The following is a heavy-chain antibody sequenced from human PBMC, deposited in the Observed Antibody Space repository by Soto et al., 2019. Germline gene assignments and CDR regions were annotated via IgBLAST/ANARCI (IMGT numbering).Heavy chain of an antibody. CDR1: GYSFPSYG. Sequence: ASVKVSCKASGYSFPSYGISWVRQAPGQGLEWMGWISAYNGNTNYAQNLQGRVTMTRDTSTSIAYMELRSLRSDDTAVYYCARDSYGVVTAFDSWGQGTLVTVPS. CDR3: ARDSYGVVTAFDS. CDR2: ISAYNGNT. V-gene: IGHV1-18*01. J-gene: IGHJ4*02. D-gene: IGHD2-21*02.